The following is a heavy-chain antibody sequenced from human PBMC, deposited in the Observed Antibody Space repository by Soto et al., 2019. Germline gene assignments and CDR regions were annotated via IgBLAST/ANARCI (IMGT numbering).Heavy chain of an antibody. CDR3: AGDGGRHSGGIDY. D-gene: IGHD1-26*01. Sequence: QVQLVQSGAEVKKPGSSVKVSCKASGGTFSSYSINWVRQAPGQGLEWMGEIIPIFGTANYAQKFQGRVTITADESTSTAYMELSSLRSDDTAVYYFAGDGGRHSGGIDYWGQGTLVTVSS. CDR1: GGTFSSYS. J-gene: IGHJ4*02. CDR2: IIPIFGTA. V-gene: IGHV1-69*01.